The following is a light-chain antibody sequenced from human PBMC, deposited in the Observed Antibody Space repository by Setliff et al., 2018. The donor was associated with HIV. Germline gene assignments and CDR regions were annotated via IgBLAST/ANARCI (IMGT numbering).Light chain of an antibody. V-gene: IGLV2-23*02. Sequence: QSVLTQPASVSGSPGQSITISCTGTSSDVGRYDLVSWFQQHPGKAPKAIIYEVTKRPSGVSNRFSGSKSGNTSSLTISGLQAEDEADYFCCSHAGSGTRVFGTGTKVTVL. CDR2: EVT. CDR3: CSHAGSGTRV. CDR1: SSDVGRYDL. J-gene: IGLJ1*01.